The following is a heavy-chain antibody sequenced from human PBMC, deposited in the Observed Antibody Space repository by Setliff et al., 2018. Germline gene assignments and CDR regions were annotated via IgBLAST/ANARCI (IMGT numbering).Heavy chain of an antibody. CDR3: ARGTKTMVINYWYFDV. V-gene: IGHV4-34*01. CDR1: GGSFSDYW. CDR2: IHHSGST. J-gene: IGHJ2*01. Sequence: PSETLSLTCAVYGGSFSDYWWSWIRQLPGKGLEWIAEIHHSGSTNFHPSLKSRVAISVDPSKNQFYLNLRSVTAADTAVYFCARGTKTMVINYWYFDVWGRGTPVTSPQ. D-gene: IGHD4-17*01.